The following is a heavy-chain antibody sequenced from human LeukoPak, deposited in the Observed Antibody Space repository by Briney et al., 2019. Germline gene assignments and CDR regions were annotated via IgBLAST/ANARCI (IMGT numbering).Heavy chain of an antibody. Sequence: GESLRISCKGSGYSFTSYWISWVRQMPGKGLEWMGRIDPSDSYTNYSPSLQGHVTISADKSISTAYLQWSSLKASDTAMYYCARYGSGSLRFDPWGQGTLVTVSS. CDR2: IDPSDSYT. J-gene: IGHJ5*02. CDR1: GYSFTSYW. CDR3: ARYGSGSLRFDP. V-gene: IGHV5-10-1*01. D-gene: IGHD3-10*01.